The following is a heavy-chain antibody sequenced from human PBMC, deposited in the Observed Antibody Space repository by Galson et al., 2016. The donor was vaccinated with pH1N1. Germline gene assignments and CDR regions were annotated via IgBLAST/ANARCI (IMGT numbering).Heavy chain of an antibody. CDR3: SRVFEEYFLYGMVV. V-gene: IGHV3-30*04. J-gene: IGHJ6*02. CDR2: VSYDGKNK. D-gene: IGHD2/OR15-2a*01. Sequence: SLRLSCAASGFPFSSYAMHWVRQAPGKGLAWVAVVSYDGKNKYLADSVKGRFTISRDNSTNTVYLQMNSLGPDDTAVYYCSRVFEEYFLYGMVVWGQGTTVTVSS. CDR1: GFPFSSYA.